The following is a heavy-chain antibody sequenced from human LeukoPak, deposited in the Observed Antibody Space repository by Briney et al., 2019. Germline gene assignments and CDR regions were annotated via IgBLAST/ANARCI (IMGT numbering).Heavy chain of an antibody. CDR1: GFTFSDYY. D-gene: IGHD3-22*01. CDR3: ARDLEYYYDSSGLTHFDY. Sequence: GGSLRLSCAASGFTFSDYYMSWIRQAPGKGLEWVSYISSSGSAIYYADSVKGRFTISRDNAKNSLYLQMNSLRAEDTAVYYCARDLEYYYDSSGLTHFDYWGQGTLVTVSS. CDR2: ISSSGSAI. J-gene: IGHJ4*02. V-gene: IGHV3-11*04.